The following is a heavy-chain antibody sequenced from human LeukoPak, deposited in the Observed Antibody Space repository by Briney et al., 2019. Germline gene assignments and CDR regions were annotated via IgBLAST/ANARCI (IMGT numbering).Heavy chain of an antibody. V-gene: IGHV1-8*03. CDR1: GYTFTSYD. Sequence: GASVKVSCKASGYTFTSYDINWVRQATGQGLEWMGWMNPNSGNTGYAQKFQGRATITRNTSISTAYMELSSLRSEDTAVYYCARGPYWPNIVVVPENYYMDVWGKGTTVTVSS. D-gene: IGHD2-2*01. CDR3: ARGPYWPNIVVVPENYYMDV. J-gene: IGHJ6*03. CDR2: MNPNSGNT.